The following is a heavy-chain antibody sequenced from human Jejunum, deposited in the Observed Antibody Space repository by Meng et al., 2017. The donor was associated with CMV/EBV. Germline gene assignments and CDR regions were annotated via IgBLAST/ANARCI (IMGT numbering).Heavy chain of an antibody. D-gene: IGHD3-3*01. CDR1: FTYSREW. J-gene: IGHJ6*02. V-gene: IGHV3-7*01. CDR2: GNQEGGET. Sequence: FTYSREWLAWVREAPGKGPEWVANGNQEGGETYYVDSVKGRVTVSRENAKNSLSLQMNSLRAEDTAVYYCARVEDFGSAHYGMDVWGQGTAVTVSS. CDR3: ARVEDFGSAHYGMDV.